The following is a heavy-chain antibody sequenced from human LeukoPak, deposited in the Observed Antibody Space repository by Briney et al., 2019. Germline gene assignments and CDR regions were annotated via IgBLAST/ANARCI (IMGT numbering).Heavy chain of an antibody. CDR2: MYDSGDT. CDR3: ARERVQLGAFDI. Sequence: SETLSLTCTVSGGSMSNSHYSWGWIRQPPGKGLEWIGSMYDSGDTYYNPSLMRRVTLSVDTSKNQFSLRLSSVTAADTAVYYCARERVQLGAFDIWGQGSMVTVSS. CDR1: GGSMSNSHYS. D-gene: IGHD1-1*01. J-gene: IGHJ3*02. V-gene: IGHV4-39*02.